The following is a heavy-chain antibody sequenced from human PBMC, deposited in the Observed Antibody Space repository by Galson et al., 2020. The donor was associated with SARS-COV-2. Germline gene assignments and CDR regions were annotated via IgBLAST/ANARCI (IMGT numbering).Heavy chain of an antibody. CDR2: FHPEDGEI. D-gene: IGHD3-10*01. J-gene: IGHJ3*02. CDR1: GYTLTALS. V-gene: IGHV1-24*01. Sequence: SVKVSCRVSGYTLTALSMHWVRQAPGKGLEWMGGFHPEDGEIVYAQSFQGRLILTEDTSTDTAYMELSSLRPEDTAVYYCAILGFGYAFEMWGQGTVVTVSS. CDR3: AILGFGYAFEM.